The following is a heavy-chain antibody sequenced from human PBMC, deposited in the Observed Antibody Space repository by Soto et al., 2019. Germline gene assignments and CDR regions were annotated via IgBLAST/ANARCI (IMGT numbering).Heavy chain of an antibody. V-gene: IGHV1-3*01. CDR3: TRSAVRPFGGLTGPFDY. CDR1: GYTFTNYA. D-gene: IGHD3-16*01. CDR2: INVGNDNR. J-gene: IGHJ4*02. Sequence: ASVKVSCKASGYTFTNYAMHWVRQGPGQRLGWMGWINVGNDNRKYSQKFQGRVTITRDTSASTAYMELSSLRSEDTAVYYCTRSAVRPFGGLTGPFDYWGQGTLVTVSS.